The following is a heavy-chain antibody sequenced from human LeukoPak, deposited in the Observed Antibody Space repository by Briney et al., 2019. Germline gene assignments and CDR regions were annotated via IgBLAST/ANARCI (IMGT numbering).Heavy chain of an antibody. CDR1: GYTFTGYY. J-gene: IGHJ4*02. D-gene: IGHD3-10*01. CDR3: ARDRSGELFLGY. CDR2: INPNSGGT. Sequence: ASVKVSCKASGYTFTGYYMHWVRQAPGQGLEWMGWINPNSGGTNYAQEFQGRVTMTRDTSISTAYMELSRLRSDDTAVYYCARDRSGELFLGYWGQGTLVTVSS. V-gene: IGHV1-2*02.